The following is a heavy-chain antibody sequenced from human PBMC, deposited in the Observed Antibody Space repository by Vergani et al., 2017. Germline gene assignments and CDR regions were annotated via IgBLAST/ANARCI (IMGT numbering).Heavy chain of an antibody. V-gene: IGHV3-11*01. Sequence: QVRLAQSVGGLVKPGSSVRLTCIVSGFTFSDYYMAWIRQIPGKGLEWVAYISGSGVSIYYSESVKRRFIISRDNAKNELYLQMNSLRGEDAATYFCARLGMEIEESGWNPFDVWGQGSLVSISS. CDR1: GFTFSDYY. CDR3: ARLGMEIEESGWNPFDV. CDR2: ISGSGVSI. J-gene: IGHJ4*02. D-gene: IGHD6-19*01.